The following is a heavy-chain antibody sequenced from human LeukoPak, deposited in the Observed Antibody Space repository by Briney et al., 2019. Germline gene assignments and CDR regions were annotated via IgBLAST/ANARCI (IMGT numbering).Heavy chain of an antibody. CDR3: ARGDTAMSDAFDI. D-gene: IGHD5-18*01. V-gene: IGHV4-34*01. CDR1: GGSFSGYY. J-gene: IGHJ3*02. CDR2: INHSGST. Sequence: PSETLSLTCAVYGGSFSGYYWSWIRQPPGKGLEWIGEINHSGSTNYNPSLKSRVTISVDTSKNQFSLTLSSVTAADTAVYYCARGDTAMSDAFDIWGQGTMVTVSS.